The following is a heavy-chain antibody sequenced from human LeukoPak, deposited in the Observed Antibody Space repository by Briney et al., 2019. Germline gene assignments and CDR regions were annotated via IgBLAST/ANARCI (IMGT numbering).Heavy chain of an antibody. CDR3: ARSIAARELNWFDP. V-gene: IGHV3-21*01. CDR1: GFTFSSYS. J-gene: IGHJ5*02. Sequence: PGGSLRLSCAASGFTFSSYSMNWVRQAPGKGLEWVSSISSSSYIYYADPVKGRFTISRDNAKNSLYLQMNSLRAEDTAVYYCARSIAARELNWFDPWGQGTLVTVSS. CDR2: ISSSSYI. D-gene: IGHD6-6*01.